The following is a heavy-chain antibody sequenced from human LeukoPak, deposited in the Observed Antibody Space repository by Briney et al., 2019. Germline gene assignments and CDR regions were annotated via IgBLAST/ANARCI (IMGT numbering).Heavy chain of an antibody. J-gene: IGHJ2*01. V-gene: IGHV3-33*01. CDR3: ARDSWIAVGGTGYFDL. CDR2: IWFDGTNK. D-gene: IGHD6-19*01. Sequence: GGSLRLSCAASGFSFSSYGTHWVRQAPGKGLEWVAIIWFDGTNKYYADSVKGRFTISRDNSKNTLYMQMNSLRAEDTAVYYCARDSWIAVGGTGYFDLWGRGTLVTVSS. CDR1: GFSFSSYG.